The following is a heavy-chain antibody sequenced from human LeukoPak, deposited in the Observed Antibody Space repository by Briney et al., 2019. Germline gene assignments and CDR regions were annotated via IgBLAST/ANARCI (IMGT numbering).Heavy chain of an antibody. D-gene: IGHD6-6*01. Sequence: KTSETLSLTCTVSGGSISSYYWNWIRQPPGKGLEWIGYIYYSGSTNYNPSLKSRVTILVDTSKNQFSLRLSSVTAADTAVYYGAREYSSSSGRRAFDIWGQGTMVTVSS. CDR2: IYYSGST. CDR3: AREYSSSSGRRAFDI. J-gene: IGHJ3*02. V-gene: IGHV4-59*08. CDR1: GGSISSYY.